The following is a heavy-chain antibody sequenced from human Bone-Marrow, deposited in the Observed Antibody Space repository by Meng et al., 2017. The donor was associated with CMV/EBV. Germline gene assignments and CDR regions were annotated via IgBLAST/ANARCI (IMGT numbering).Heavy chain of an antibody. CDR2: ISYDGSNK. D-gene: IGHD3-3*01. V-gene: IGHV3-30*04. CDR1: GFTFSSYA. Sequence: GESLKISCAASGFTFSSYAMHWVRQAPGKGLEWVAVISYDGSNKYYADSVKGRFTISRDNSKNTLYLQMNSLRAEDTAVYYCARGYYDFWSGYPYYYYGMDVWGQGNTVNGAS. CDR3: ARGYYDFWSGYPYYYYGMDV. J-gene: IGHJ6*01.